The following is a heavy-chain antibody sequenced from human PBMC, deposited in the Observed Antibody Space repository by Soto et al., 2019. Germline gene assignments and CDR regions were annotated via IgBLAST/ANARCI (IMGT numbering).Heavy chain of an antibody. CDR1: GFTFSSYG. J-gene: IGHJ4*02. V-gene: IGHV3-30*18. Sequence: GGSLRLFCAASGFTFSSYGMYWVRQPPGKGLEWVXAXSXXXSXTXXXDXXXXRFTISRDNARNTLFLQMNSLRAEDTAVYYCAKDIVRYTYGACDYWGQGALVTVSS. CDR3: AKDIVRYTYGACDY. D-gene: IGHD5-18*01. CDR2: XSXXXSXT.